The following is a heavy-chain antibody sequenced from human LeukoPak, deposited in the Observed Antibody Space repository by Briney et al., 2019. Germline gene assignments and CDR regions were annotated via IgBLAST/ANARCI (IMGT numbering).Heavy chain of an antibody. CDR1: GGSISGYY. CDR2: INHSGSI. Sequence: SETLSLTCGVYGGSISGYYWTWIRQPPGKGLEWIGEINHSGSINYNPALKSRVTISLDTSKNQFSLKLSSVTAADTAVYYCARGGAVAGNDIDYWGQGTLVTVSS. J-gene: IGHJ4*02. D-gene: IGHD6-19*01. V-gene: IGHV4-34*01. CDR3: ARGGAVAGNDIDY.